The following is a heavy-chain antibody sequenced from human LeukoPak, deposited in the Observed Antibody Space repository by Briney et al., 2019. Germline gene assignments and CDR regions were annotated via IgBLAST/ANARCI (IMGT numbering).Heavy chain of an antibody. J-gene: IGHJ4*02. Sequence: GASVKASCNASGGTFNSYAISWVRQAPGQGLEWMGRIIPILGIANYAQKFQGRVTITADKSTSTAYMELSSLRSEDTAVYYCAKEGGDSSGYYRDYWGQGTLVTVSS. CDR1: GGTFNSYA. D-gene: IGHD3-22*01. CDR3: AKEGGDSSGYYRDY. CDR2: IIPILGIA. V-gene: IGHV1-69*04.